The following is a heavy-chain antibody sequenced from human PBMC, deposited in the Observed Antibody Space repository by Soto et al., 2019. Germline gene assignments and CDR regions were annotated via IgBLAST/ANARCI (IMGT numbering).Heavy chain of an antibody. CDR3: ARDYLGSGSYYILDY. CDR2: IYYSGST. J-gene: IGHJ4*02. Sequence: QVQLQESGPGLVKPSETLSLTCTVSGGSISSYYWSWIRQPPGKGLEWIGYIYYSGSTNYNPSLKSRVTISVDTSKNQFSLKLSSVTAADTAVYYCARDYLGSGSYYILDYWGQGTLVTVSS. V-gene: IGHV4-59*01. CDR1: GGSISSYY. D-gene: IGHD3-10*01.